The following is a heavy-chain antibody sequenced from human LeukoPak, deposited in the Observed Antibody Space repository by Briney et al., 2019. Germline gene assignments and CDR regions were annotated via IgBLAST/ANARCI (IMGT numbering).Heavy chain of an antibody. V-gene: IGHV3-23*01. Sequence: PGGSLRLSCAASGFTFSSYAVSWVRQAPGKGLEWVSAISGSGGSTYYADSVKGRFTISRDNSKNTLYLQMNSLRAEDTAVYYCAKDQSKVRSPGKNWFDPWGQGTLVTVSS. CDR2: ISGSGGST. D-gene: IGHD3-10*01. CDR1: GFTFSSYA. CDR3: AKDQSKVRSPGKNWFDP. J-gene: IGHJ5*02.